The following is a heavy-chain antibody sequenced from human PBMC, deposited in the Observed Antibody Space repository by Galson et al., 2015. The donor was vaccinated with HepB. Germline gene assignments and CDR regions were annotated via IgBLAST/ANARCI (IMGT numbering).Heavy chain of an antibody. CDR1: GFTFSSYA. V-gene: IGHV3-23*01. CDR2: ISGSGGST. CDR3: AKDHPSPWFLPRGRYSGTQV. Sequence: SLRLSCAASGFTFSSYAMSWVRQAPGKGLEWVSAISGSGGSTYYADSVEGRFTISRDNSKNTLYLQMNSLRAEDTAVYYCAKDHPSPWFLPRGRYSGTQVWGQGTLVTVSS. J-gene: IGHJ4*02. D-gene: IGHD1-26*01.